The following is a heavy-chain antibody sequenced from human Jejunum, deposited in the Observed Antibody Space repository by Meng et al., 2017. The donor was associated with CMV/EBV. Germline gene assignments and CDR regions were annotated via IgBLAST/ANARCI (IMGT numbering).Heavy chain of an antibody. CDR2: IYYSGTT. D-gene: IGHD2-2*01. CDR3: ARGRTSHFDY. Sequence: LTCTSSGDAITNYYGSWIRQPPGKGLEWIGYIYYSGTTNYSPSIKSRVTMSVDTSKSQFSLRLNSLTTADTAVYYCARGRTSHFDYWGEGTLVTVSS. J-gene: IGHJ4*02. CDR1: GDAITNYY. V-gene: IGHV4-59*01.